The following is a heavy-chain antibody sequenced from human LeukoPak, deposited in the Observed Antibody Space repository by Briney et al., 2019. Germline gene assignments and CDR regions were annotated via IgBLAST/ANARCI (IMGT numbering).Heavy chain of an antibody. J-gene: IGHJ4*02. V-gene: IGHV3-21*01. CDR1: GFTFSSYT. CDR3: ARDSYDSSGYYDY. Sequence: GGSLRLSCAASGFTFSSYTMNWVRQAPGKGLEWVSYISSSSTYIYYADSMKGRFTISRDNAKNSLYLQMNSLRAEDTAVYYCARDSYDSSGYYDYWGQGTLVTVSS. CDR2: ISSSSTYI. D-gene: IGHD3-22*01.